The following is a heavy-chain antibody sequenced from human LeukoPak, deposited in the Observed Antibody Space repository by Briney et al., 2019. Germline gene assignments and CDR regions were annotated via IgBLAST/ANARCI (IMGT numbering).Heavy chain of an antibody. Sequence: GASVKVSCKASGYTFTGYYMHWVRQAPAQGLEWMGVINLNSGGTNNAQKFQGRVTMTRDTPISTAYMELSRLRSDDTAVYYCAREPYGSARYHPVVYWGQGTLVTVSS. J-gene: IGHJ4*02. D-gene: IGHD3-10*01. CDR1: GYTFTGYY. V-gene: IGHV1-2*02. CDR2: INLNSGGT. CDR3: AREPYGSARYHPVVY.